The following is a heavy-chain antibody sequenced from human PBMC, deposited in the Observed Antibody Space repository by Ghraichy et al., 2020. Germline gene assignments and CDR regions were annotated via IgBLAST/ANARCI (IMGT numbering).Heavy chain of an antibody. V-gene: IGHV4-31*03. J-gene: IGHJ6*02. CDR1: GGSISSAVYY. Sequence: TLSLTCTVSGGSISSAVYYWSWIRQHPGKGLEWIGYIYYSGSTYYNPSLKSRVTISVDTSKNQFSLKLSSVTAADTAVYYCARATIAEAYGMDVWGQGTTVTVSS. D-gene: IGHD6-13*01. CDR2: IYYSGST. CDR3: ARATIAEAYGMDV.